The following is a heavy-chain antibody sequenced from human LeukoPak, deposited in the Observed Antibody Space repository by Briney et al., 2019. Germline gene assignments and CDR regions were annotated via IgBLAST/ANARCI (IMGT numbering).Heavy chain of an antibody. CDR3: ARGATMVRGVHFDY. V-gene: IGHV4-34*01. Sequence: SETLSLTCAVYGGSFSGYYWSWIRQPPGKGLEWIGEINHSGSTNYNPSLKSRVTISVDTSKNQFSLKLSSVTAADTAVYYCARGATMVRGVHFDYWGQGTLVTVSS. J-gene: IGHJ4*02. CDR1: GGSFSGYY. D-gene: IGHD3-10*01. CDR2: INHSGST.